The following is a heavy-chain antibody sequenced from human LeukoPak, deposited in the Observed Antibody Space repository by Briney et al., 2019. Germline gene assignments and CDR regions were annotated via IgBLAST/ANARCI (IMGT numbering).Heavy chain of an antibody. CDR1: GFTVSSNY. V-gene: IGHV3-66*01. CDR2: IYRGGSR. J-gene: IGHJ4*02. D-gene: IGHD3-22*01. CDR3: ARDYDSSGYYAVRDY. Sequence: GGSVRLSCAASGFTVSSNYMSWVRQAPGKGLEWVSVIYRGGSRYYADSVKGRFTISRDNSKNTLYLQMNSLRAEDTAVYYCARDYDSSGYYAVRDYWGQGTLVTVSS.